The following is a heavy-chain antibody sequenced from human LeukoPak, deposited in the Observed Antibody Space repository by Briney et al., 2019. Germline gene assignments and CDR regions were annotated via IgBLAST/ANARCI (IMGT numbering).Heavy chain of an antibody. CDR3: ARVYESSSGRAFDY. CDR1: GFTFGSYW. D-gene: IGHD6-6*01. V-gene: IGHV3-7*01. J-gene: IGHJ4*02. CDR2: IKEDGSGK. Sequence: GGSLRLSCAASGFTFGSYWVTWVRQAPGKGLEWVANIKEDGSGKYYVDSVKGRFFISRDNAKKSLYLQMNSLRAEDTAVYYCARVYESSSGRAFDYWGQGTLVTVSS.